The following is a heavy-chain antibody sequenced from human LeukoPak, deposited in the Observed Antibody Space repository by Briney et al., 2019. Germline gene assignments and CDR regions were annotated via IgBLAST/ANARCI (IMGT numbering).Heavy chain of an antibody. D-gene: IGHD3-10*01. CDR2: INWNSDSI. V-gene: IGHV3-9*01. Sequence: PGRSLRLSCAVSGFTFDDYAMHWVRQVPGKGLEWVSGINWNSDSIGYADSVKGRFTTSRDNAKNSLYLQMNSLRAGDTALYYCAKDRRHTVSGGYFDLWGRGTLVIVSS. CDR1: GFTFDDYA. CDR3: AKDRRHTVSGGYFDL. J-gene: IGHJ2*01.